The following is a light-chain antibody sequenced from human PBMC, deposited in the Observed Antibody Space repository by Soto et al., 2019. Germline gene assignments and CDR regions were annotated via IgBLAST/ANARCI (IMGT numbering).Light chain of an antibody. CDR1: QTISSG. V-gene: IGKV1-5*03. J-gene: IGKJ1*01. CDR2: KAS. CDR3: QQYKT. Sequence: DIQMTQTASSLSGSVCDKFTISCRASQTISSGLAWYQQKPGKAPRLLIYKASSLASGVPSRFSGSGSGTEFTLTISSLQPDDFATYYCQQYKTFGQGTKVDIK.